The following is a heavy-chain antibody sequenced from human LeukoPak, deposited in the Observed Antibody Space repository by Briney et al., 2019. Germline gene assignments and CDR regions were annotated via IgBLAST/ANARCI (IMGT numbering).Heavy chain of an antibody. J-gene: IGHJ5*02. Sequence: PSETLSLTCTVSGGSISSSSYYWGWIRQPPGKGLEWIGYIYYSGSTNYNPSLKSRVTISVDTSKNQFSLKLSSVTAADTAVYYCARLYYDSSRYPNWFDPWGQGTLVTVSS. D-gene: IGHD3-22*01. V-gene: IGHV4-61*05. CDR3: ARLYYDSSRYPNWFDP. CDR1: GGSISSSSYY. CDR2: IYYSGST.